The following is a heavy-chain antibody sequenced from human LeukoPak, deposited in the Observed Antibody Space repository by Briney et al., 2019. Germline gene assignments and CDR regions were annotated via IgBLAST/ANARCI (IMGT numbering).Heavy chain of an antibody. V-gene: IGHV4-4*07. J-gene: IGHJ5*02. CDR2: IYTSGST. Sequence: SETLSLTCTVSGGSISSYYWSWIRQPAGKELELIGRIYTSGSTNYNSSLKSRVTMSVDTSKNQFSLKLSSVTAADTAVYYCARAPTGTGGWNWFDPWGQGTLVTVSS. CDR1: GGSISSYY. CDR3: ARAPTGTGGWNWFDP. D-gene: IGHD1-1*01.